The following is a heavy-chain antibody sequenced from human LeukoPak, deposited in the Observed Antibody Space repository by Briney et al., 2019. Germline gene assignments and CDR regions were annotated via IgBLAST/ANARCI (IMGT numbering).Heavy chain of an antibody. CDR3: ARGVRSWWFDP. V-gene: IGHV4-59*01. Sequence: SETLSFTCTVSGGSISSYYWSGIRQPPGKGLEWIGYIYYSGSTNYNPSLKSRVTISVDTSKNQFSLKLCSVTAADTAVYYCARGVRSWWFDPWGQGTLVTVSS. CDR1: GGSISSYY. J-gene: IGHJ5*02. CDR2: IYYSGST.